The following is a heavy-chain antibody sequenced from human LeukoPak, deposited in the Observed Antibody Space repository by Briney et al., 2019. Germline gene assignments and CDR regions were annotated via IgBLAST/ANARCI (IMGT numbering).Heavy chain of an antibody. D-gene: IGHD5/OR15-5a*01. CDR2: IYYGGNT. V-gene: IGHV4-39*01. CDR1: GGSISSSSYY. Sequence: SETLSLTCTVSGGSISSSSYYWAWIRQPPGRRLEWIGSIYYGGNTYYNPSLKSRITVSVDTSKNQFSLELSSVTASDTAVYYCARRRIVSTIDHWGQGTLVTVSS. J-gene: IGHJ4*02. CDR3: ARRRIVSTIDH.